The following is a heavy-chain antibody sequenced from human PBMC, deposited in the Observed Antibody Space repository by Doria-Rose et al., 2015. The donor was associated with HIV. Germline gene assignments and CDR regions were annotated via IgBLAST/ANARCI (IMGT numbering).Heavy chain of an antibody. CDR1: YTFTGYY. CDR3: ARDGDGNWNYLD. Sequence: YTFTGYYMHWVRQAPGQGLEWMGRINPNSGGTNYAQKFQGWVTMTRDTSISTAYMELSRLRSDDTAVYYCARDGDGNWNYLDWGQGTLVTVSS. J-gene: IGHJ4*02. CDR2: INPNSGGT. V-gene: IGHV1-2*04. D-gene: IGHD1-7*01.